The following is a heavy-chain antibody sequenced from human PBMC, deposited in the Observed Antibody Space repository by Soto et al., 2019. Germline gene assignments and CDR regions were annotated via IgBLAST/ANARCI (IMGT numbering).Heavy chain of an antibody. CDR1: GFTFSSCV. J-gene: IGHJ4*02. Sequence: QVQLVESGGGGVQPGRSLRLSCATSGFTFSSCVMHWVRQAPGKGLEWVAVIYHDGSNKYYADSVKGRFTISRDNSKSTLYLQMNSLRAEDTAVYYCASRVGAVDYWGQGTLVTVSS. V-gene: IGHV3-33*01. D-gene: IGHD3-16*01. CDR3: ASRVGAVDY. CDR2: IYHDGSNK.